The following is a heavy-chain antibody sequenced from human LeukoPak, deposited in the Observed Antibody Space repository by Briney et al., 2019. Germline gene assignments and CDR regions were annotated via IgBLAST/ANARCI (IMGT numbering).Heavy chain of an antibody. CDR2: ISYDGSNK. D-gene: IGHD1-26*01. CDR1: GFTFSSYG. Sequence: GGSLRLSCAASGFTFSSYGMHWVRQAPGKGLEWVAVISYDGSNKYYADSVKGRFTISRDNAENSLYLQMNSLRVEDTAVYYCAREAWANVDYWGQGTLVTVPS. V-gene: IGHV3-30*03. CDR3: AREAWANVDY. J-gene: IGHJ4*02.